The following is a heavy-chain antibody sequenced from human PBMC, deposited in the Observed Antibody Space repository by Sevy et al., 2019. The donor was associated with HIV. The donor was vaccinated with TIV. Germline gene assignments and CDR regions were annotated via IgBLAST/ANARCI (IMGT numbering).Heavy chain of an antibody. J-gene: IGHJ4*02. CDR1: GFTFSSYW. CDR3: ARGSIVGANYFDY. V-gene: IGHV3-74*01. D-gene: IGHD1-26*01. CDR2: INSDGSST. Sequence: GSLRLSCAASGFTFSSYWMHWVRQAPGKGLVWVSRINSDGSSTSYADSVKGRFTISRDNAKNTLYLQMNSLRAEDTAVYYCARGSIVGANYFDYWGQGTLVTVSS.